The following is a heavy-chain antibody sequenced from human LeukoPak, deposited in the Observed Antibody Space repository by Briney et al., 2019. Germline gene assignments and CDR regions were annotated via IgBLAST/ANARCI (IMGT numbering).Heavy chain of an antibody. J-gene: IGHJ4*02. Sequence: ASVKVSCKASGYTFTSYGISWVRQAPGQGLEWMGWINPNSGGTNYVQKFQGRVTMTRDTSISTAYMELSRLRSDDTAVYYCARDPNSSSWFDYWGQGTLVTVSS. CDR1: GYTFTSYG. V-gene: IGHV1-2*02. CDR3: ARDPNSSSWFDY. D-gene: IGHD6-13*01. CDR2: INPNSGGT.